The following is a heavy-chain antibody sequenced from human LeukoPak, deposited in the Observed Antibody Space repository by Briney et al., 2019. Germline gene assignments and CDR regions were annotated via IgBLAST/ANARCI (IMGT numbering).Heavy chain of an antibody. CDR2: IIPIFGTA. D-gene: IGHD6-13*01. CDR1: GGTFSSYA. J-gene: IGHJ2*01. CDR3: ARKGPAAGIETTLNLDWYFDL. V-gene: IGHV1-69*06. Sequence: SVKVSCKASGGTFSSYAISWVRQAPGQGLEWMGGIIPIFGTANYAQKFQGRVTITADKSTSTAYMELSSLRSEDTAVYYCARKGPAAGIETTLNLDWYFDLWGRGTLATVSS.